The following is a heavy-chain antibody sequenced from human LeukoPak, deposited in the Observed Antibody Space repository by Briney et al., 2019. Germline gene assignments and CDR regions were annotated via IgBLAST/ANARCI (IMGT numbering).Heavy chain of an antibody. CDR1: GFSFSSYG. D-gene: IGHD3-10*01. V-gene: IGHV3-30*02. CDR2: IRSDGSNK. Sequence: GGSLRLSCAGSGFSFSSYGMHWVRQAPGKGLEWMAFIRSDGSNKYYADSVKGRFTISRDNSKNTLYLQMNSLRADDTAVYYCARDSSMLRGPLVIYYFDFWGQGTLVTVSS. CDR3: ARDSSMLRGPLVIYYFDF. J-gene: IGHJ4*02.